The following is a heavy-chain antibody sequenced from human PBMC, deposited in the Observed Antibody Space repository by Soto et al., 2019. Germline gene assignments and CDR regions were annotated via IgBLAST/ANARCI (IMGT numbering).Heavy chain of an antibody. CDR2: INWNDDK. V-gene: IGHV2-5*01. D-gene: IGHD3-3*01. CDR1: GFSLSSTGVG. Sequence: QITLKESGPTLVKVTQTVTLTCTFSGFSLSSTGVGVGWIRQPPRKALEGLALINWNDDKRYNPSLKSRLTITKDTSKNQVVLTMTNMDPVDTATYYCARSGHNSDFFYYDYWGQGTLVTVSS. J-gene: IGHJ4*02. CDR3: ARSGHNSDFFYYDY.